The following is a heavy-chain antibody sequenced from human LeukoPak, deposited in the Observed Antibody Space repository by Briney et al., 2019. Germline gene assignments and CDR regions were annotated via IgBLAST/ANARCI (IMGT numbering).Heavy chain of an antibody. D-gene: IGHD3-10*01. Sequence: PGGSLRLSCAASGFTFSSYAMSWVRQAPGKGLEWVSAISGSGGSTYYADSVKGRFTISRDNSRNTLYLEMNNLRPADTGVYYCANDHFGSGSWDYWGRGTLVTVSS. CDR1: GFTFSSYA. J-gene: IGHJ4*02. CDR2: ISGSGGST. CDR3: ANDHFGSGSWDY. V-gene: IGHV3-23*01.